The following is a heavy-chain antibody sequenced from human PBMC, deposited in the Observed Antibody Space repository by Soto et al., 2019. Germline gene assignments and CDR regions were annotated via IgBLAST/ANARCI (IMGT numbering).Heavy chain of an antibody. Sequence: SETLSLTCTVSGGSISSSNYYWGWVRQPPGKGLDWIGTIYYSGTTYYNPSLKSRVTISVDTSKNQFSLKLYTVTAADTAVYYCARGSSSPRMWFDPWGQGTLVTVSS. J-gene: IGHJ5*02. CDR3: ARGSSSPRMWFDP. D-gene: IGHD6-19*01. CDR2: IYYSGTT. V-gene: IGHV4-39*01. CDR1: GGSISSSNYY.